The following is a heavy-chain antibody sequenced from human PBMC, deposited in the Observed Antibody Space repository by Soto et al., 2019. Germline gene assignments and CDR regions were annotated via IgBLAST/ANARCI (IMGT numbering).Heavy chain of an antibody. J-gene: IGHJ3*01. V-gene: IGHV3-74*01. D-gene: IGHD2-21*02. CDR1: GFTFSYYC. CDR2: IHSDGSST. Sequence: EVQLVESGGGLVQRGGSLRLSCAASGFTFSYYCMHWVHHAPGQGLVWVSHIHSDGSSTTYADSVKGRFTISRDNAKNTVYLQMNSLRAEDTAVYYCARGDKGGFDLWGQGTTVTVSS. CDR3: ARGDKGGFDL.